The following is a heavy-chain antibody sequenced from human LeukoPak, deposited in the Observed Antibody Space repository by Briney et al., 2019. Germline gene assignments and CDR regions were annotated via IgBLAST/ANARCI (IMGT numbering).Heavy chain of an antibody. CDR2: ICTYNGHT. CDR3: AREEGDYDSSGRGYYMDV. D-gene: IGHD3-22*01. V-gene: IGHV1-2*02. CDR1: GYTFTSYD. J-gene: IGHJ6*03. Sequence: ASVKVSCKASGYTFTSYDINWVRQAPGQGLEWMGWICTYNGHTNYAQKFQGRVTMTRDTSISTAYMELSRLRSDDTAVYYCAREEGDYDSSGRGYYMDVWGKGTTVTISS.